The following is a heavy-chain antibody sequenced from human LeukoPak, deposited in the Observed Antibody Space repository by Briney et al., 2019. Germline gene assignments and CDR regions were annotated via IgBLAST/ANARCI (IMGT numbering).Heavy chain of an antibody. D-gene: IGHD2-2*01. J-gene: IGHJ3*02. Sequence: KPSETLSLTCTVSGGSISSSSYYWGWIRQPPGKGLEWIGSIYYSGSTYYNPSLKSRVTISVDTSKNQFSLKLSSVTAADTAVYYCARDDQDIVVVPAARRDDAFDIWGQGTMVTVSS. CDR3: ARDDQDIVVVPAARRDDAFDI. CDR2: IYYSGST. V-gene: IGHV4-39*07. CDR1: GGSISSSSYY.